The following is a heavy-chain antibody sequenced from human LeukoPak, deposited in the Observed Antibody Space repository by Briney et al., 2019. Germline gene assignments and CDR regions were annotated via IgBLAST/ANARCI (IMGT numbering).Heavy chain of an antibody. D-gene: IGHD1-26*01. CDR2: IKSKTDGGTT. V-gene: IGHV3-15*01. Sequence: GGSLRLSCAASGFTFSNAWMSWVRQAPGKGLEWVGRIKSKTDGGTTDYAAPVKGRFTISRDDSKNTLYLQMNSLKTEDTAVYYCTTEGGSYHGGPFDYWGQGTLVTVSS. CDR3: TTEGGSYHGGPFDY. CDR1: GFTFSNAW. J-gene: IGHJ4*02.